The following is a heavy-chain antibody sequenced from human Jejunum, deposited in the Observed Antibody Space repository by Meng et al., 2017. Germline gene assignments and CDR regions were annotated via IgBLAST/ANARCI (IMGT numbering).Heavy chain of an antibody. CDR3: ACVRLSVSSDDY. CDR2: INKDESEK. CDR1: RFRFSNFC. V-gene: IGHV3-7*01. D-gene: IGHD6-19*01. J-gene: IGHJ4*02. Sequence: GGSLRLSCVASRFRFSNFCMSGVRQPPGKGLEWVANINKDESEKYYVDSVKGRFTITRDNAKNSLYLQMNSLGAEDAAIYYCACVRLSVSSDDYWGQGTLVTVSS.